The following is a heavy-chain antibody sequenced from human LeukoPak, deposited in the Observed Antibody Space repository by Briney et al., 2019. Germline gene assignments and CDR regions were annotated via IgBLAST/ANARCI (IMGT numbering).Heavy chain of an antibody. J-gene: IGHJ6*02. CDR3: ARDPQYSSGWQNYYYYYGMDV. CDR1: GFTFSRYG. Sequence: GGSLRLSCAASGFTFSRYGMHWVRQAPGKGLEWVAVIWYDGSNKYYADSVKGRFTISRDNSKNTLYLQMNSLRAEDTAVYYCARDPQYSSGWQNYYYYYGMDVWGQGTTVTVSS. V-gene: IGHV3-33*01. CDR2: IWYDGSNK. D-gene: IGHD6-19*01.